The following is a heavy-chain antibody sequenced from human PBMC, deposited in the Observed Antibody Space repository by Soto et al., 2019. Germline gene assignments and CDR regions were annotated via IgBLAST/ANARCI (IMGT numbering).Heavy chain of an antibody. J-gene: IGHJ4*02. CDR3: ARRTREYGYIDY. Sequence: GESLKISCKGSGYSFTSYWIGWVRQMPGKGLEWMGITYPGDSDTRYSPSFQGQVTIAADKPIRTAYLQWSSLKASDTARDYCARRTREYGYIDYWGQGTLVTVSS. CDR2: TYPGDSDT. V-gene: IGHV5-51*01. D-gene: IGHD5-18*01. CDR1: GYSFTSYW.